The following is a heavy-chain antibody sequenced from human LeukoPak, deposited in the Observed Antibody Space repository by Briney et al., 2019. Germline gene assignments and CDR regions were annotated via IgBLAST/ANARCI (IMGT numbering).Heavy chain of an antibody. CDR1: GFVFSDHY. D-gene: IGHD1-26*01. CDR2: SRNKANSYTT. V-gene: IGHV3-72*01. Sequence: GGSLRLSCAASGFVFSDHYMDWVCQAPGKGLEWVARSRNKANSYTTEYAASVKGRFTISRDDSKNSLSLQMNSLRTEDTAVYYCARAQGESFPAEDYWGHGTLVSVSS. CDR3: ARAQGESFPAEDY. J-gene: IGHJ4*01.